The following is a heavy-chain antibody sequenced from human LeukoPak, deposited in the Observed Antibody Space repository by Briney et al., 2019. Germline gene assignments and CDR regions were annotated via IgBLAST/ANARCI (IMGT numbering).Heavy chain of an antibody. V-gene: IGHV4-59*01. J-gene: IGHJ3*02. CDR3: ARGIVTQDVAAFDI. CDR1: GGSISSYY. D-gene: IGHD3-22*01. Sequence: SETLSLTCTVSGGSISSYYWSWIRQPPGKGLDWIGYIYYSGSTNYNPSLKSRVTISVDTSKNQFSLKLSSVTAADTAVYYCARGIVTQDVAAFDIWGQGTMVTVSS. CDR2: IYYSGST.